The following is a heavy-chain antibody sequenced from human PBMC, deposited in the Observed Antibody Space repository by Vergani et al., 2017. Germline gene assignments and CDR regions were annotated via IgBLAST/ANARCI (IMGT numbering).Heavy chain of an antibody. D-gene: IGHD4-11*01. J-gene: IGHJ4*02. V-gene: IGHV3-30*18. CDR3: AKDRGCNYIAYYFDY. CDR2: ISYDGGNK. Sequence: QVQLVESGGGVVQPGRSLRLSCAASGFTFSSYGMHWVRQAPGKGLEWVAVISYDGGNKYYADSVKGRFTISRDNSKNTLYLQMNSLRAEDTAVYYCAKDRGCNYIAYYFDYWGQGTLVTVSS. CDR1: GFTFSSYG.